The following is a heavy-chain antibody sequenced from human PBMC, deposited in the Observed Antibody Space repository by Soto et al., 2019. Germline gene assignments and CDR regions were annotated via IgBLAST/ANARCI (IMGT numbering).Heavy chain of an antibody. CDR3: ARVSGSYYYGMDV. CDR1: GGSISSSYW. V-gene: IGHV4-4*02. Sequence: QVQLQESGPGLVKPSGTLSLTCAVSGGSISSSYWWSWVRQPPGKGLEWIGEIYHSGSTNYNTSLKSRVTISVDKSKNQLSLKVTSVTAADTAVYYCARVSGSYYYGMDVWGQGTTVTVS. CDR2: IYHSGST. J-gene: IGHJ6*02.